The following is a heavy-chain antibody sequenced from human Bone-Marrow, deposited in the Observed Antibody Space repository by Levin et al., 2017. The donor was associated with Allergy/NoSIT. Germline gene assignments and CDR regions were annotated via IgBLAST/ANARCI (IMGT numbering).Heavy chain of an antibody. V-gene: IGHV2-70*11. D-gene: IGHD1-14*01. J-gene: IGHJ3*02. Sequence: SGPTLVKPTQTLTLTCTFSGFSLTTSGMSVSWIRQPPGKALEWLARIDWDDDEYYNTSLKTRLTISKDTSKNQVVLTMTNMDPVDTATYYCAREHTITPPGHDDAFDIWGQGTMVTVSS. CDR3: AREHTITPPGHDDAFDI. CDR1: GFSLTTSGMS. CDR2: IDWDDDE.